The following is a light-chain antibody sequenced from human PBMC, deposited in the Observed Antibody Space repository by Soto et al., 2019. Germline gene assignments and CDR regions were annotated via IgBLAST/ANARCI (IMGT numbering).Light chain of an antibody. Sequence: DIQMTQSPSTLSASIGDRGTITCRASQSLRTWLAWFQQKPGEAPKGLIYKVSYLESGVPPRFTASGSETEFTLTINGLHPDDFATYYCLQYNTYTWTFGQGTKVDIK. V-gene: IGKV1-5*03. CDR1: QSLRTW. J-gene: IGKJ1*01. CDR3: LQYNTYTWT. CDR2: KVS.